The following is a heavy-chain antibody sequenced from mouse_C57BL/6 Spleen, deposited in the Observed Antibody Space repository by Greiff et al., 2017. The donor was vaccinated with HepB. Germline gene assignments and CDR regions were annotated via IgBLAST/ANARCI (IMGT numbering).Heavy chain of an antibody. Sequence: VQLQQSGAELVKPGASVKLSCKASGYTFTSYWMQWVKQRPGQGLEWIGEIDPSDSYTNYNQKFKGKATLTVATSSSTAYMELSSLTSEDSAVYYCARREGRRSEWYFDFWGTGTTVTVSS. CDR3: ARREGRRSEWYFDF. CDR2: IDPSDSYT. V-gene: IGHV1-50*01. CDR1: GYTFTSYW. J-gene: IGHJ1*03. D-gene: IGHD2-14*01.